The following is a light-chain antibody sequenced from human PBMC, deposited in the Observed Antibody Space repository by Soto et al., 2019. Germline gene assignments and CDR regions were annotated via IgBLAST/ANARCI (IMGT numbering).Light chain of an antibody. CDR3: QAWDRTTYV. V-gene: IGLV3-1*01. CDR1: KLGDKY. Sequence: SYELTQPPSVSVSPGQTANITCSGDKLGDKYACWYQQKPGQSPVLVIYQDNKRPSGIPERFSGSNSGNTATLTISGTQAMDEADYYCQAWDRTTYVFGTGTKLTVL. CDR2: QDN. J-gene: IGLJ1*01.